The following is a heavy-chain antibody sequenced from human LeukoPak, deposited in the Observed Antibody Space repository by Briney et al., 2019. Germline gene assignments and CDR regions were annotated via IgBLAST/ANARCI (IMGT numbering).Heavy chain of an antibody. V-gene: IGHV4-34*01. CDR2: INHSGST. CDR3: ARAGVITMVRGAVFDY. J-gene: IGHJ4*02. CDR1: GGSFSGYY. Sequence: PSETLSLTCAVYGGSFSGYYWSWIRQPPGKGLEWIGEINHSGSTNYNPSLKSRVTISVDTSKNQFSLKLSSVTAADTAVYYCARAGVITMVRGAVFDYWGQGTLVTVSS. D-gene: IGHD3-10*01.